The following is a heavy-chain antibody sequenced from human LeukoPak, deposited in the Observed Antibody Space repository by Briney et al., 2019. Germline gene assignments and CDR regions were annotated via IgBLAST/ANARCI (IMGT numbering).Heavy chain of an antibody. V-gene: IGHV3-48*03. J-gene: IGHJ4*02. D-gene: IGHD6-19*01. CDR1: GFTFSSYE. Sequence: GGSLRLSCAASGFTFSSYEMNWVRQAPGKGLEWVSYISSSGSTIYYADSVKGRFTISRDNAKNSRYLQMNSLRAEDTAVYYCARDCSSGWYYFDYWGQGTLVTVSS. CDR2: ISSSGSTI. CDR3: ARDCSSGWYYFDY.